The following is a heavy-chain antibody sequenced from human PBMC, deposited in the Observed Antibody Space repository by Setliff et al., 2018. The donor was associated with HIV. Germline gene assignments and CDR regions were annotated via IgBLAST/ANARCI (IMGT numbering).Heavy chain of an antibody. CDR3: ARAPVSGWNYFDL. CDR1: GDSITSGGYY. V-gene: IGHV4-31*03. Sequence: SETLSLTCTVSGDSITSGGYYWTWIRQHPGKGLEWMGHIYYSGNTYYNPSLESRVTISVDVYENQFSLNLSAGTAADTAVYYCARAPVSGWNYFDLWGPGTLVTVSS. J-gene: IGHJ4*02. CDR2: IYYSGNT. D-gene: IGHD6-19*01.